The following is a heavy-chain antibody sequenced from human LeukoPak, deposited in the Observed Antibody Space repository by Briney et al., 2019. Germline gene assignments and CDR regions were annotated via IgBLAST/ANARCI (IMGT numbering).Heavy chain of an antibody. J-gene: IGHJ4*02. Sequence: GGSLRLSCAASGFTFSSYAMSWVRQAPGKGLEWVSAISGSGGSTYYADSVRGRFTISRDNSKNTLYLQMNSLRAEDTAVYYCAKGDCSSTSCYRGLRFLEWLSPAYFDYWGQGTLVTVSS. CDR2: ISGSGGST. CDR3: AKGDCSSTSCYRGLRFLEWLSPAYFDY. CDR1: GFTFSSYA. D-gene: IGHD2-2*02. V-gene: IGHV3-23*01.